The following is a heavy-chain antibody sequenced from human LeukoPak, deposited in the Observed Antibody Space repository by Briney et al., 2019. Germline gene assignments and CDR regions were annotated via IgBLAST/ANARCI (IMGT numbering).Heavy chain of an antibody. V-gene: IGHV3-48*03. D-gene: IGHD4-23*01. J-gene: IGHJ6*02. CDR3: ARDNSSGVRGCRCMDV. CDR2: ISSSGSTI. Sequence: GGSLRLSCAASGFTFSSYEMNWVRQAPGKGLEWVSYISSSGSTIYYADSVKGRFTISRDNAKNSLYLQMNSVRAEDTAVYYCARDNSSGVRGCRCMDVWGQGTTVTVSS. CDR1: GFTFSSYE.